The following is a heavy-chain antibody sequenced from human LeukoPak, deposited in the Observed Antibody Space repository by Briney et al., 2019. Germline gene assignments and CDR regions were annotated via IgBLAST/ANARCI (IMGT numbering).Heavy chain of an antibody. CDR1: GGSFSGYY. J-gene: IGHJ5*02. D-gene: IGHD3-10*01. CDR3: ARTGVRGVIIGLTNNWFDP. V-gene: IGHV4-34*01. CDR2: INHSGST. Sequence: PSETLSLTCAVYGGSFSGYYWSWIRQPPGKGLEWIGEINHSGSTNYNPSLKSRVTISVDTSKNQFSLKLSSVTAADTAVYYCARTGVRGVIIGLTNNWFDPWGQGTLVTVSS.